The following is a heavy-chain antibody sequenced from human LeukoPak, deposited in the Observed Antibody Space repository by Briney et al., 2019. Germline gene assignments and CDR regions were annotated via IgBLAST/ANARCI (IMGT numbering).Heavy chain of an antibody. J-gene: IGHJ5*02. CDR3: ARGDNWNWGLDP. D-gene: IGHD1-7*01. CDR1: GYTFTSYY. CDR2: INPSGGST. V-gene: IGHV1-46*03. Sequence: ASVKVSCKASGYTFTSYYMHWVRQAPGQGLEWMGIINPSGGSTTYAQKFQGSITMTRDTSTSTVYMELSSLRSEDTAVSYCARGDNWNWGLDPWGQGTLVTVSS.